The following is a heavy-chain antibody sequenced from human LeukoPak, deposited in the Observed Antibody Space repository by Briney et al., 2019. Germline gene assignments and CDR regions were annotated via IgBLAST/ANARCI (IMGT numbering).Heavy chain of an antibody. J-gene: IGHJ1*01. CDR3: TTDLSELDDSGYYAKYFHH. D-gene: IGHD3-22*01. CDR2: IKSKTDGGTI. V-gene: IGHV3-15*01. Sequence: GGSLRLSCAASGFIVSINYMSWGRQAPGRGLEWVGRIKSKTDGGTIDYAAPVKGRFTISRDDSKDTLFLQMNSLKTEDTAVYHCTTDLSELDDSGYYAKYFHHWGQGTLVSVS. CDR1: GFIVSINY.